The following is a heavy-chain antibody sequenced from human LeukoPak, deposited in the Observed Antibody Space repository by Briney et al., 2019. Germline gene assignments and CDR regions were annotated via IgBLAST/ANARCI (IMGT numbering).Heavy chain of an antibody. Sequence: SETLSLTCAVYGGSFSGYYWSWIRQPPGKGLEWIGEINHSGSTNYNPSLKSRVTISVDTSKNQFSLKLSSVTAADTAVYYCARWGRGYYDFWSERSYSWLDPWGQGTLVTVSS. J-gene: IGHJ5*02. CDR3: ARWGRGYYDFWSERSYSWLDP. CDR1: GGSFSGYY. D-gene: IGHD3-3*01. CDR2: INHSGST. V-gene: IGHV4-34*01.